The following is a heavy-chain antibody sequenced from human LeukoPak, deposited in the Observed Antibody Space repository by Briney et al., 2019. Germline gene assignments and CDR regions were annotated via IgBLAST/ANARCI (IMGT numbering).Heavy chain of an antibody. CDR2: IWHDGSNK. CDR1: GFTFSSYG. D-gene: IGHD6-19*01. CDR3: ARERVTGTSYYYYYGMDV. V-gene: IGHV3-33*01. Sequence: PGRSPRLSCAASGFTFSSYGMHWVRQAPGKGLEWVAVIWHDGSNKYYAASVKGRFTISRDNSKNTLYLQMNSLRAEDTAVYYCARERVTGTSYYYYYGMDVWGQGTTVTVSS. J-gene: IGHJ6*02.